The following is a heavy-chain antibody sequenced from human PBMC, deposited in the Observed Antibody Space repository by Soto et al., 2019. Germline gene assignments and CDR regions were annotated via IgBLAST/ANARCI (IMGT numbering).Heavy chain of an antibody. V-gene: IGHV3-33*01. Sequence: QPGGSLRLSCAASGFTFSSYGMHWVRQAPGKGLEWVAVIWYDGSNKYYADSVKGRFTISRDNSKNTLYLQMNSLRAEDTAVYYCARSVSRGWENYYYGMDVWGQGTTVTVSS. D-gene: IGHD3-10*01. CDR2: IWYDGSNK. CDR1: GFTFSSYG. J-gene: IGHJ6*02. CDR3: ARSVSRGWENYYYGMDV.